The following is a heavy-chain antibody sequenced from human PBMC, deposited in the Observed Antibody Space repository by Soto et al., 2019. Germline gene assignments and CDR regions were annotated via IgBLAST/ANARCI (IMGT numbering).Heavy chain of an antibody. V-gene: IGHV3-23*01. CDR1: GFTFSTFP. J-gene: IGHJ5*02. CDR3: AKGRSGYDFHWFDP. Sequence: GGSLRLSCAASGFTFSTFPMIWVRQAPGKGLEWVSSISGSGGSTYYADSVKGRFTISRDNSKNTLYLQMNSLRAEDTAVYYCAKGRSGYDFHWFDPWGQGTLVNVSS. CDR2: ISGSGGST. D-gene: IGHD5-12*01.